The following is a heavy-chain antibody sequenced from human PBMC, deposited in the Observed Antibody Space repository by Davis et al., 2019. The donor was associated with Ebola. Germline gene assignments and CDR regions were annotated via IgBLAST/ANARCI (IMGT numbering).Heavy chain of an antibody. V-gene: IGHV3-23*01. J-gene: IGHJ4*02. D-gene: IGHD3-3*01. CDR1: GFIFSDNT. Sequence: GESLKISCAASGFIFSDNTMTWVRQAPGKGLEWVSPIGGSGGSIYYANSVKGRFTISSDNAKNTLYLQMNSLSAADTAVYYCAGGVFGVVYWGQGTLVTVSS. CDR2: IGGSGGSI. CDR3: AGGVFGVVY.